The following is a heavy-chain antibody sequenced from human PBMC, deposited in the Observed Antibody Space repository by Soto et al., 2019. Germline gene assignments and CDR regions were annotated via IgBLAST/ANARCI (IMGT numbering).Heavy chain of an antibody. CDR1: GYTFTHYY. D-gene: IGHD6-25*01. Sequence: VQLVQSGAEVKKPGASVKLSCRKSGYTFTHYYIHWVRQAPGQGLEWLAIINPASGSTNYAQDFLGRVTLTMDTSTTTVYMELSGLRAEDTAIFYCARDLAACDHWGQGTLVTVSS. J-gene: IGHJ4*02. CDR2: INPASGST. CDR3: ARDLAACDH. V-gene: IGHV1-46*01.